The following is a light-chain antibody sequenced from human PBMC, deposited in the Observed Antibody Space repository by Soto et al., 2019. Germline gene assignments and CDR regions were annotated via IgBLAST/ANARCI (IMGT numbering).Light chain of an antibody. Sequence: DIQMTQSPSSLSASVGDRVTITCRASQRISSYLNWYQQKPGKAHKLLIYAASSLQSGVPSRFSGSGSGTDFTLTISSLQPEDFSTYYCQQSYSTPLTFGGGTNVEIK. CDR3: QQSYSTPLT. V-gene: IGKV1-39*01. CDR2: AAS. CDR1: QRISSY. J-gene: IGKJ4*01.